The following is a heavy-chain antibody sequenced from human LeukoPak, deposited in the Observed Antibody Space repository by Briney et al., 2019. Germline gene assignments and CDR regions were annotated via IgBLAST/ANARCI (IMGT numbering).Heavy chain of an antibody. CDR1: GYSFTSYW. CDR2: IYPGDSDT. Sequence: GESLKISCKGSGYSFTSYWIGWVRQMPGKGLEWMGIIYPGDSDTRYSPSFQGQVTISADKSLSTAYLQWSSLKASDTAMYYCARHVRKVGAATLNPFDSWGQGTLVTVSS. V-gene: IGHV5-51*01. D-gene: IGHD1-26*01. CDR3: ARHVRKVGAATLNPFDS. J-gene: IGHJ4*02.